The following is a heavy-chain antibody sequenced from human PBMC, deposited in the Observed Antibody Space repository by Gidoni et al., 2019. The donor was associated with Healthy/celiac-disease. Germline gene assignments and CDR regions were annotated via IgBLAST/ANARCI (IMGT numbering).Heavy chain of an antibody. CDR3: ARMKYYYDSSGYYGNAFDI. Sequence: HVTLKESGPALVKPTQTPTLHCTFSGLSLSTSAVRGSWIRQPPGKALEWLARIDWDDDKLYSTSLKTRLTSSKDTSKNQVVLTMTNMDPVDTATYYCARMKYYYDSSGYYGNAFDIWCQGTMVTVSS. V-gene: IGHV2-70*04. D-gene: IGHD3-22*01. CDR1: GLSLSTSAVR. CDR2: IDWDDDK. J-gene: IGHJ3*02.